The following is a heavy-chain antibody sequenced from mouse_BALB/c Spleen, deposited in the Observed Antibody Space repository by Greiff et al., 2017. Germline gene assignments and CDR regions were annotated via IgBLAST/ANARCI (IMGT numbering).Heavy chain of an antibody. Sequence: QVQLQQSGAELAKPGASVKMSCKASGYTFTSYWMHWVKQRPGQGLEWIGYINPSTGYTEYNQKFKDKATLTADKSSSTAYMQLSSLTSEDSAVYYCARHGSSLGFAYWGQGTLVTVSA. CDR1: GYTFTSYW. J-gene: IGHJ3*01. CDR3: ARHGSSLGFAY. D-gene: IGHD1-1*01. CDR2: INPSTGYT. V-gene: IGHV1-7*01.